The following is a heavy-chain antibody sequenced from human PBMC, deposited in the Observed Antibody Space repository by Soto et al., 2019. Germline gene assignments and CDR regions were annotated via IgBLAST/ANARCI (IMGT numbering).Heavy chain of an antibody. J-gene: IGHJ4*02. CDR2: ISGSGGST. D-gene: IGHD6-13*01. CDR3: AKSYSSNWYDYFDY. Sequence: GGSLRLSCAASEFTFSTYAMSWVRQAPGKGLEWVSAISGSGGSTYYADSVKGRFTISRDTSKNTLYLQMNSLRAEDTALYYCAKSYSSNWYDYFDYWGQGTVGTVST. V-gene: IGHV3-23*01. CDR1: EFTFSTYA.